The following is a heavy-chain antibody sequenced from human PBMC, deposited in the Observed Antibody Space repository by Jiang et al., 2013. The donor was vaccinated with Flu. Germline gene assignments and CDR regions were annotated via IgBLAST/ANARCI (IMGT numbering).Heavy chain of an antibody. CDR1: GGSISSSSYY. CDR3: ARPHYDSSGYYYRIWYFDL. J-gene: IGHJ2*01. CDR2: IYYSGST. V-gene: IGHV4-39*01. D-gene: IGHD3-22*01. Sequence: GSGLVKPSETLSLTCTVSGGSISSSSYYWGWIRQPPGKGLEWIGSIYYSGSTYYNPSLKSRVTISVDTSKNQFSLKLSSVTAADTAVYYCARPHYDSSGYYYRIWYFDLWGRGTLVTVSS.